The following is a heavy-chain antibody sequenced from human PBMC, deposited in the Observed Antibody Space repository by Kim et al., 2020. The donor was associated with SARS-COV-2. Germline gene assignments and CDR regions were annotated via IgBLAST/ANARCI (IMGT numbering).Heavy chain of an antibody. J-gene: IGHJ6*02. D-gene: IGHD1-26*01. CDR3: ARDPGVGATDYYYYYGMDV. CDR2: IYHSGST. V-gene: IGHV4-38-2*02. CDR1: GYSISSGYY. Sequence: SETLSLTCTVSGYSISSGYYWGWIRQPPGKGLEWIGSIYHSGSTYYNPSLKSRVTISVDTSKNQFSLKLSSVTAADTAVYYCARDPGVGATDYYYYYGMDVWGQGTTVTVSS.